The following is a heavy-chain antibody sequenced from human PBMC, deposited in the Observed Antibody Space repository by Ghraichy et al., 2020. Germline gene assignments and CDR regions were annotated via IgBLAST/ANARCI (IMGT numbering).Heavy chain of an antibody. D-gene: IGHD5-18*01. CDR3: AIGYTYPAEYFQH. Sequence: GGSLRLSCSASGFTFSDYGMHWVRQAPGKGLEWVAFIRYDGSRKYYADSVTGRFTISRDNSKNTLYLQMNSLRAEDTAVYYCAIGYTYPAEYFQHWGQGTLVTVSS. CDR2: IRYDGSRK. V-gene: IGHV3-30*02. J-gene: IGHJ1*01. CDR1: GFTFSDYG.